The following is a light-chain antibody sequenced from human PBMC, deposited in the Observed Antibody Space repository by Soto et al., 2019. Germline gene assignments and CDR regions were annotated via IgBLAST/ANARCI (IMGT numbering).Light chain of an antibody. J-gene: IGKJ1*01. Sequence: DIQMTQSPSSLSASVGDRVTITCGASQSISSYLTWYQQKPGKAPNLLIYAASSLQSGVPSRFSGSGSGTDFTLTISSLQPEDFATYYCQQSYSNTRTFGHGTKVDIK. CDR2: AAS. CDR1: QSISSY. CDR3: QQSYSNTRT. V-gene: IGKV1-39*01.